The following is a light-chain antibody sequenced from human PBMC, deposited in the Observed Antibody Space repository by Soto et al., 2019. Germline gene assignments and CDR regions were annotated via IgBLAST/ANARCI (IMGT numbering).Light chain of an antibody. V-gene: IGLV1-51*01. Sequence: QTVVTQPPSVSAAPGQKVTISCSGSSSKIGNNFVSWYQQLPGTAPKLLIYDNNKRPSGIPDRFSGSKSGTSATLGITGLQTGDEADYYCGTWDSSLSAGVFGGGTNLTVL. J-gene: IGLJ2*01. CDR1: SSKIGNNF. CDR2: DNN. CDR3: GTWDSSLSAGV.